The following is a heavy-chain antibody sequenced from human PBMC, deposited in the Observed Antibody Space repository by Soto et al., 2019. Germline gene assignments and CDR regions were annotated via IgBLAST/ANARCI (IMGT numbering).Heavy chain of an antibody. J-gene: IGHJ5*02. D-gene: IGHD2-2*01. CDR3: AKDTASTIYGNWFDP. CDR2: ISGSGGST. CDR1: GFTFSSYA. Sequence: PGGSLRLSCAASGFTFSSYAMSWVRQAPGKGLEWVSAISGSGGSTYYADSVKGRFTISGDNSKNTLYLQMNSLRAEDTAVYYCAKDTASTIYGNWFDPWGQGTLVTVSS. V-gene: IGHV3-23*01.